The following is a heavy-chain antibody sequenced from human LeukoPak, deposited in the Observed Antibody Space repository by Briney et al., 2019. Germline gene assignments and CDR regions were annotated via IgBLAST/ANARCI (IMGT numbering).Heavy chain of an antibody. CDR2: IYYSGST. Sequence: PSETLSLTCTVSGGSISSSSYYWGWIRQPPGKGLEWIGSIYYSGSTYYNPSLKSRVTISVDTSKNQFSLKLSSLTAADTAVYYCARQENVLLWFGELLPFDYWGQGTLVTVSS. CDR3: ARQENVLLWFGELLPFDY. V-gene: IGHV4-39*01. J-gene: IGHJ4*02. D-gene: IGHD3-10*01. CDR1: GGSISSSSYY.